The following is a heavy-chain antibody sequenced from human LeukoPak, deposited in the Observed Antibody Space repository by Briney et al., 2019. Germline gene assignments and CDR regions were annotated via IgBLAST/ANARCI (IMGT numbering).Heavy chain of an antibody. CDR2: IYHSGST. D-gene: IGHD1-7*01. CDR1: GGSISSGGYS. J-gene: IGHJ6*02. V-gene: IGHV4-30-2*02. CDR3: ARTQELDV. Sequence: KPSQTLSLTCAVSGGSISSGGYSWRWIPQPPGKGLEWIGYIYHSGSTYYNPSLKSRVTISVDRSKNQFSLKLSSVTAADTAVYYCARTQELDVWGQGTTVTVSS.